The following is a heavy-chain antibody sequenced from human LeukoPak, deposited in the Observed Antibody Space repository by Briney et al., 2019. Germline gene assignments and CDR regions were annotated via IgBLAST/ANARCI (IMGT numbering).Heavy chain of an antibody. V-gene: IGHV1-18*01. CDR3: ARVLWDYYDSSGYPPDY. Sequence: GASVKVSCKASGYAFTSYGISWVRQAPGQGLEWMGRISAYNGNTNYAQKLQGRVTMTTDTSASTAHMELRSLRSDDTAVYYCARVLWDYYDSSGYPPDYWGQGTLVTVSS. D-gene: IGHD3-22*01. CDR1: GYAFTSYG. J-gene: IGHJ4*02. CDR2: ISAYNGNT.